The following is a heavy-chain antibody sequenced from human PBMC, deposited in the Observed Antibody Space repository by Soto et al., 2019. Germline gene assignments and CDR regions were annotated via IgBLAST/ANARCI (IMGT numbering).Heavy chain of an antibody. D-gene: IGHD4-4*01. CDR3: ARKHSLDYIRWGLDP. CDR1: GYPFSDNQ. Sequence: ASVKVSCKASGYPFSDNQIHWLRRAPGQGLEWMGRINPKSDDTNYAQKFQGRVTMTRDTSIDTAYLKLTGLTSDDTATYYCARKHSLDYIRWGLDPWGQGTLVTV. CDR2: INPKSDDT. V-gene: IGHV1-2*02. J-gene: IGHJ5*02.